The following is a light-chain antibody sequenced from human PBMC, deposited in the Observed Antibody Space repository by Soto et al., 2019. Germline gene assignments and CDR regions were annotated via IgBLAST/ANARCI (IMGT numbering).Light chain of an antibody. CDR3: SSYTSSRTYV. V-gene: IGLV2-14*01. CDR1: TSDVGGYNY. Sequence: QSALTQPASVSGSPGQSITISCTGTTSDVGGYNYVSWYQQHPGKAPKLMIYGVSIRPSGASDRFSGSKSGNTTSLTISWLQADDEADYYCSSYTSSRTYVFGTGTKLTVL. CDR2: GVS. J-gene: IGLJ1*01.